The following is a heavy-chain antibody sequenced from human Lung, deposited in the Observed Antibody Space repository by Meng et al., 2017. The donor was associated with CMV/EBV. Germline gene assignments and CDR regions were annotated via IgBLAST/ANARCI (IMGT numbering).Heavy chain of an antibody. J-gene: IGHJ6*02. CDR3: VRGRGLDA. D-gene: IGHD6-25*01. CDR1: GFSLSAYW. Sequence: GGSXRLSCAASGFSLSAYWMTWVRQAPGQGLEWVANIKEDGSEKDYVDSVEGRFTISRDNSRNSLFLEMNSLRVGDTAVYYCVRGRGLDAWGQVTTVTVSS. V-gene: IGHV3-7*01. CDR2: IKEDGSEK.